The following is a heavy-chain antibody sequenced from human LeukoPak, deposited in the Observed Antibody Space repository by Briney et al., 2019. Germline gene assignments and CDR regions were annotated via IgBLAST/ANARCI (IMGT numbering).Heavy chain of an antibody. CDR3: AGIQVDTAMVTTSASDI. CDR2: IYYSGNT. J-gene: IGHJ3*02. Sequence: SETLSLTCTVSGGSISSYYWSWIRQPPGKGLEWIGYIYYSGNTNYNPSPKSRVTISVDTSRNQFSLKLSSVTAADTAVYYCAGIQVDTAMVTTSASDIWGQGTMVTVSS. D-gene: IGHD5-18*01. V-gene: IGHV4-59*01. CDR1: GGSISSYY.